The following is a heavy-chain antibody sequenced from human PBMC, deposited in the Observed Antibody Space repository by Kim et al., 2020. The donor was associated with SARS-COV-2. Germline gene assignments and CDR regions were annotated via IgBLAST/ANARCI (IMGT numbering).Heavy chain of an antibody. CDR1: GFYFGYYF. CDR3: AKDRDDSGDYVFDH. J-gene: IGHJ4*02. Sequence: GSLRLSCAASGFYFGYYFMHWVRQAPGKGLEWVAFISGSASGGQFIAYADSVKGRFTISRDNSKNSLYLQMNSLRPEDTALYYCAKDRDDSGDYVFDHWGQGSLVTVSS. CDR2: ISGSASGGQFI. V-gene: IGHV3-43*02. D-gene: IGHD4-17*01.